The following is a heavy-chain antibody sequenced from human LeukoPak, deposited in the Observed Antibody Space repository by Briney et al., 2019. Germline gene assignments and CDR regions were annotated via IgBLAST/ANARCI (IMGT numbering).Heavy chain of an antibody. CDR2: INPNSGDT. V-gene: IGHV1-2*02. CDR3: ARWDGYSSSPDY. J-gene: IGHJ4*02. D-gene: IGHD6-13*01. Sequence: ASVKVSCKASGGTFSSYAISWVRQAPGQGLEWMGWINPNSGDTDYAQKFQGRVTMTRDTSISATYMEVSRLRSDDTAVYYCARWDGYSSSPDYWGQGTLVTVSS. CDR1: GGTFSSYA.